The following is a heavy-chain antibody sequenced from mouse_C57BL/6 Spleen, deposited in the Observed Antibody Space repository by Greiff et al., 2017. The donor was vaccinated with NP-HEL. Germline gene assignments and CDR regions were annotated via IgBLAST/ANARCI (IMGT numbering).Heavy chain of an antibody. CDR1: GFSLTSYG. J-gene: IGHJ3*01. D-gene: IGHD2-4*01. V-gene: IGHV2-2*01. Sequence: VKLMESGPGLVQPSQRLSITCTVSGFSLTSYGVHWVRQSPGKGLAWLGVIWSGGSTDYNAAFISRLSISKDNSKSQVFFKMNSLQADDTAIYYCARNWDDYDGFAYWGQGTLVTVSA. CDR2: IWSGGST. CDR3: ARNWDDYDGFAY.